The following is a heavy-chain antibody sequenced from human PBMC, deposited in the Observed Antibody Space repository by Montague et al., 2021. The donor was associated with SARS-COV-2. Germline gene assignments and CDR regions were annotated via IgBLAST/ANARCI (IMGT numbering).Heavy chain of an antibody. D-gene: IGHD6-19*01. CDR1: GGSFRDYA. CDR3: AGRLPQYTSGWYFDQ. CDR2: LSYSGRP. V-gene: IGHV4-59*08. Sequence: ETLSLTCDFAGGSFRDYAWSWIRQPPGKRLEWIGYLSYSGRPIYNPSLESRVSISVDTSKNQFSLRLRSVIAADTAVYYCAGRLPQYTSGWYFDQWGQGTLVAVSS. J-gene: IGHJ4*02.